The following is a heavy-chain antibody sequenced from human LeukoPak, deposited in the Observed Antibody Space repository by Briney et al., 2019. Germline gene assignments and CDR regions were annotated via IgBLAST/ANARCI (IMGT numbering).Heavy chain of an antibody. D-gene: IGHD6-13*01. CDR3: AGGYSSSWYSSGLDY. J-gene: IGHJ4*02. CDR1: GGSISSYY. V-gene: IGHV4-59*08. Sequence: PSETLSLTCTVSGGSISSYYWSWIRQPPGKGLEWIGYIYYSGSTNYNPSLKSRVTISVDTSKNQFSLKLSSVTAADTAVYYCAGGYSSSWYSSGLDYWGQGTLVTVSS. CDR2: IYYSGST.